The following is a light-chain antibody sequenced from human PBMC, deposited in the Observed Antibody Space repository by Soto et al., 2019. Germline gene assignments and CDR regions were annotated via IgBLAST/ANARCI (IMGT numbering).Light chain of an antibody. V-gene: IGKV1D-12*01. CDR1: QDISTS. Sequence: DLQMTQSPSSVSPSIGDTVTITCRASQDISTSLAWYQQKQGKAPKLLIYGASTLESGVPSRFSGRGSGTDFALDVSSLQPEDFATYFCQQVDSFPLTFGGGTKVEIK. CDR2: GAS. CDR3: QQVDSFPLT. J-gene: IGKJ4*01.